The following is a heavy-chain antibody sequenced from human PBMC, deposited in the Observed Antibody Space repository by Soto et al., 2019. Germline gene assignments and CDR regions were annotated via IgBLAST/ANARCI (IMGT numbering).Heavy chain of an antibody. J-gene: IGHJ4*02. Sequence: EVQLLESGGGLVQPGGSLRLSCAASGFTFSSYAMRWVRQAPGKGLEWVSAISGSGGSTYYADYVKGRFTISRDNSKNSLYLHMNSLRAEDTAVYYCARRGSGRYYHYWRQGTLVTVSS. V-gene: IGHV3-23*01. CDR3: ARRGSGRYYHY. CDR1: GFTFSSYA. D-gene: IGHD1-26*01. CDR2: ISGSGGST.